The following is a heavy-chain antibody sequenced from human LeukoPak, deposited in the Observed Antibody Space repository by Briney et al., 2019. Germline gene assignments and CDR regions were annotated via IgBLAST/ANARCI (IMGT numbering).Heavy chain of an antibody. J-gene: IGHJ4*02. V-gene: IGHV3-15*01. CDR1: GFSFNNDC. CDR2: IKSKPDGGTT. Sequence: PGGSLRLSCVASGFSFNNDCMSWVRQAPGQGLEWVAHIKSKPDGGTTDCAAPVKGRLTISRDDSKNTLYLQMNSLRTEDTEVNYCTSLGATGFYAFDYWGQGSLVTVSS. D-gene: IGHD2/OR15-2a*01. CDR3: TSLGATGFYAFDY.